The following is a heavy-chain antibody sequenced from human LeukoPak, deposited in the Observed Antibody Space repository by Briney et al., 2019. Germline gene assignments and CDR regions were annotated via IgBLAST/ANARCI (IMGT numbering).Heavy chain of an antibody. CDR2: IKLDGSEK. J-gene: IGHJ4*02. CDR3: ARDQYDTWSRRGNFDS. D-gene: IGHD3-3*01. CDR1: GFTFGKYW. Sequence: GGSLRLSCVASGFTFGKYWMSWVRQAPGKGLEWVANIKLDGSEKNCVDSVKGRFTISRDNTKNSLYLQMNSLRAEDTAVFYCARDQYDTWSRRGNFDSWGQGTLVIVSS. V-gene: IGHV3-7*03.